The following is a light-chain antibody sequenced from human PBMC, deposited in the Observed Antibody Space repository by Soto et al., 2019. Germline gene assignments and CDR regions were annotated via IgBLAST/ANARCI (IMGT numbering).Light chain of an antibody. CDR3: QSYDISLHNYV. Sequence: QSVLTQPPSVSGATGQRVSISCTGSTSNIGAPYDVHWYQHLPGTAPKLLIYGDNTRPSGVPDRFSGSKSGTSASLAITRLQAEDEADYYCQSYDISLHNYVFGTGTKVTVL. CDR1: TSNIGAPYD. CDR2: GDN. V-gene: IGLV1-40*01. J-gene: IGLJ1*01.